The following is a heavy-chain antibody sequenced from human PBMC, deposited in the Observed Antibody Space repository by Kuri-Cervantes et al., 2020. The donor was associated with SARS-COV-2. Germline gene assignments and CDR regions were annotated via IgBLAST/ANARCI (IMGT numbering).Heavy chain of an antibody. J-gene: IGHJ3*02. CDR2: IKKDGSEK. V-gene: IGHV3-7*01. Sequence: GESLKISCAASGFSFSMYWMSWVRQAPGKGLEWVANIKKDGSEKYYVDSVKGRFTISRDNAENSLYLQTNSLRAEDTAVYYCAREQWLELDAFDIWGQGTMVTVSS. CDR1: GFSFSMYW. CDR3: AREQWLELDAFDI. D-gene: IGHD6-19*01.